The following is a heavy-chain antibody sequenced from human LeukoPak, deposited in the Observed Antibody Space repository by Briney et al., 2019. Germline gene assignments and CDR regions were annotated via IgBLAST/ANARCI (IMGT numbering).Heavy chain of an antibody. Sequence: GRSLRLSCTASGFTFGDFAVSWVCQAPGKGLEWVGFIRSKVDAETTGYAASVKGRFTVSRDDSKSIAYLQMNSLKTEDTAVYYCTRGYGHYDSSGYHWGQGTLVTVSS. D-gene: IGHD3-22*01. CDR2: IRSKVDAETT. V-gene: IGHV3-49*04. CDR1: GFTFGDFA. J-gene: IGHJ4*02. CDR3: TRGYGHYDSSGYH.